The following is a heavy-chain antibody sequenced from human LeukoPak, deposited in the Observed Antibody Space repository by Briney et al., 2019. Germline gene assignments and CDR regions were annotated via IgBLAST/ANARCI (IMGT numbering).Heavy chain of an antibody. D-gene: IGHD2-15*01. V-gene: IGHV3-21*01. CDR2: ISRGSSYI. CDR1: QFTFINYS. CDR3: ARAGPRVVAATRLYAFDI. Sequence: GGSLRLSCAASQFTFINYSMNWVRQAPGKGLEWVSSISRGSSYIYYADSVEGRFTISRDNAKNSLYLQMDSLRAEDTAVYYCARAGPRVVAATRLYAFDIWGQGTMVTVSS. J-gene: IGHJ3*02.